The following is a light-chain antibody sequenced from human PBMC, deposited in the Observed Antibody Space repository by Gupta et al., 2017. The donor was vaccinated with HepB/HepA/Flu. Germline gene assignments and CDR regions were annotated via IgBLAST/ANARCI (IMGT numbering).Light chain of an antibody. J-gene: IGLJ3*02. V-gene: IGLV1-44*01. CDR2: TNN. CDR1: SSNIATNT. Sequence: QSVLTQPPSASGTPGQRVTIPCSGSSSNIATNTVNWYQQVPGMAPKLLISTNNQRPSGVPDRFSGSKSGTSASLAITGLQSEDEADYYCAAWDDSLIGVVFGGGTKLTVL. CDR3: AAWDDSLIGVV.